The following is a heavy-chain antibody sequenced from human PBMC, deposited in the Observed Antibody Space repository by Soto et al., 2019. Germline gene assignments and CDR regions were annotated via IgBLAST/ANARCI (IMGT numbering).Heavy chain of an antibody. CDR3: ARDHNDSSGYELWFDY. CDR2: ISSSGSTI. CDR1: GFTFSSYE. D-gene: IGHD3-22*01. V-gene: IGHV3-48*03. J-gene: IGHJ4*02. Sequence: LRLSCAASGFTFSSYEMNWVRQAPGKGLEWVSYISSSGSTIYYADSVKGRFTISRDNAKNSLYLQMNSLRAEDTAVYYCARDHNDSSGYELWFDYWGQGTLVTVPQ.